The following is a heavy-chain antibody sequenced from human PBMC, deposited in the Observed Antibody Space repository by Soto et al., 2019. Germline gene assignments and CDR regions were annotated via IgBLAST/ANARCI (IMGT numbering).Heavy chain of an antibody. CDR3: ASGYSYGYEDY. D-gene: IGHD5-18*01. CDR1: GGSISSSSYY. J-gene: IGHJ4*02. Sequence: QLQLQESGPGLVKPSETLSLTCTVSGGSISSSSYYWGWIRQPPGKGLEWIGSIYYSGSTYYNPSLKSRVTISVDTSKNQFSLKLSSVTAADTAVYYCASGYSYGYEDYWGQGTLVTVSS. V-gene: IGHV4-39*01. CDR2: IYYSGST.